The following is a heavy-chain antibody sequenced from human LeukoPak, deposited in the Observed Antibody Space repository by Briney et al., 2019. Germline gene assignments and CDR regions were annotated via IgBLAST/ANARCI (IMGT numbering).Heavy chain of an antibody. Sequence: SETLSLTCAVYGGSFSGYYWSWIRQPPGKGLEWIGEINHSGSTNYNPSLKSRVTISVDTSKNQFSLKLSSVTAADTAVYYCARVGGYYDSSGYLDYWGQGALVTVS. CDR2: INHSGST. J-gene: IGHJ4*02. V-gene: IGHV4-34*01. D-gene: IGHD3-22*01. CDR3: ARVGGYYDSSGYLDY. CDR1: GGSFSGYY.